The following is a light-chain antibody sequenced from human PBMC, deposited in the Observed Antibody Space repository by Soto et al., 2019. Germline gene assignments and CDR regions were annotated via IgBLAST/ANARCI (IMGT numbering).Light chain of an antibody. Sequence: DIQMTQSPSSLSASVGDRVTITCLASQSISSYLNWYQQKPGKAPKLLIYAASSLQSGVPSRFSGSGSGTDFTLTISSLQPEDFATYYCQQSYSTPTFGQGTKVELK. J-gene: IGKJ1*01. V-gene: IGKV1-39*01. CDR3: QQSYSTPT. CDR2: AAS. CDR1: QSISSY.